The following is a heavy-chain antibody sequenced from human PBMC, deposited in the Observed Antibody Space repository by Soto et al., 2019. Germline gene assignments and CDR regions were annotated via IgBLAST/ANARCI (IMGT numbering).Heavy chain of an antibody. D-gene: IGHD3-22*01. CDR1: GFTFSSYA. J-gene: IGHJ6*02. Sequence: GGSLRLSCAASGFTFSSYAMSWVRQAPGKGLEWVSAISGSGGSTYYADSVKGRFTISRDNSKNTLYLQMNSLRAEDTAVYYCAKGHTMIVVASTNTTYYYYYGMDVWGQGTTVTVSS. CDR2: ISGSGGST. V-gene: IGHV3-23*01. CDR3: AKGHTMIVVASTNTTYYYYYGMDV.